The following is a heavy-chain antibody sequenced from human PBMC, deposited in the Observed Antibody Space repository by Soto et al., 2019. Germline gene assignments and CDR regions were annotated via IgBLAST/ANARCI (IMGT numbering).Heavy chain of an antibody. V-gene: IGHV2-5*02. J-gene: IGHJ6*01. D-gene: IGHD2-15*01. Sequence: QITLKESGPTLVKPTQTLTLTCTFSGFSLSTYEVGVGSIRQPPGKALEWLALIYWDDDIRYSPSLKSRLNINQDTARTQVVPTMTNMDPVDTATSYCPHGVAAKSMGVWCQGTTVTVSA. CDR3: PHGVAAKSMGV. CDR2: IYWDDDI. CDR1: GFSLSTYEVG.